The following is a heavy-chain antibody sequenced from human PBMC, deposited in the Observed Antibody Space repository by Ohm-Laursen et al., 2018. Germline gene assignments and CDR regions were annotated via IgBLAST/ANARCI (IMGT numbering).Heavy chain of an antibody. D-gene: IGHD3-22*01. V-gene: IGHV1-18*01. Sequence: ASVKVSCKASGYTFTSYGISWVRQAPGQGLEWMGWISAYNGNTNYAQKLQGRVTMTTDTSTSTAYMELRSLRSDDTAVYYCASSNYYYDSSGYLYWGQGTLVTVSS. J-gene: IGHJ4*02. CDR1: GYTFTSYG. CDR3: ASSNYYYDSSGYLY. CDR2: ISAYNGNT.